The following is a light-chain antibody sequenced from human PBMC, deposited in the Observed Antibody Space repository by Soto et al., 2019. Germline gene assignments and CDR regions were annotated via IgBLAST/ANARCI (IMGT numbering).Light chain of an antibody. V-gene: IGKV3-15*01. CDR1: QSISSS. CDR3: QQYYNWPPGT. J-gene: IGKJ1*01. CDR2: HAS. Sequence: EIVLTQSPATLSVSPGERATLSCRASQSISSSLAWYQQQPGQAPRLLIYHASTRAAGIPARFSGRGSGTEFTLTISSLQSEDFAVYYCQQYYNWPPGTFGQGTKVEIK.